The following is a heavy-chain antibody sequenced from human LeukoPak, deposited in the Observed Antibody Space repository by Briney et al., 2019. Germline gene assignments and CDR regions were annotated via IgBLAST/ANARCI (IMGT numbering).Heavy chain of an antibody. CDR3: AKAHWGGGFDAFDI. D-gene: IGHD7-27*01. CDR2: ISSSSSYI. Sequence: GGSLRLSCAASGFTFSSYSMNWVRQAPGKGLEWVSSISSSSSYIYYADSVKGRFTISRDNAKNSLYLQMNSLRAEDTAVYYCAKAHWGGGFDAFDIWGQGTMVTVSS. V-gene: IGHV3-21*01. J-gene: IGHJ3*02. CDR1: GFTFSSYS.